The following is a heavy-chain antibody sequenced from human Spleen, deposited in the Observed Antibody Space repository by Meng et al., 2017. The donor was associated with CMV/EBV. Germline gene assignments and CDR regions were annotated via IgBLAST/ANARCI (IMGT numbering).Heavy chain of an antibody. V-gene: IGHV3-9*02. D-gene: IGHD1-26*01. CDR1: GLTSDDYA. CDR3: ARDRLVLFFMGDYYYGMDV. CDR2: ISWNSGSI. J-gene: IGHJ6*02. Sequence: SLKISFAASGLTSDDYAMHWVRQAPGKGLEWVSGISWNSGSIGYANSVKGRFTISRDNAKNSLYLQMNSLRAEDTAVYYCARDRLVLFFMGDYYYGMDVWGQGTTVTVSS.